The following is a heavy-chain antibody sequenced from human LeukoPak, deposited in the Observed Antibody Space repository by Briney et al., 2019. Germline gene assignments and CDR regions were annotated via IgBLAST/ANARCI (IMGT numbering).Heavy chain of an antibody. CDR3: ARGHYPRDRFDP. CDR2: MNPNSGNT. CDR1: GYTFTSYD. D-gene: IGHD1-26*01. Sequence: GSVKVSCKASGYTFTSYDINWVRQATGQGLEWMGWMNPNSGNTGYAQKFQGRVTITRNTSISTAYMELSSLRSEDTAVYYCARGHYPRDRFDPWGQGTLVTVSS. V-gene: IGHV1-8*03. J-gene: IGHJ5*02.